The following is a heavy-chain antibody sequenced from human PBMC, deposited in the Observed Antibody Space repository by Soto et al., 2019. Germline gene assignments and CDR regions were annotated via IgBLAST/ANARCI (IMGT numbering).Heavy chain of an antibody. Sequence: EVQLVESGGGLVKPGGSLTLSCTASGFTFSTYHMNWVRQAPGKGLEWVSSINSPSSYISYGSSVKGRFTISRDNPKNSLVLQMSSMRAQDSAVYYCARMGGSDDYYYYYGMDVWGQGTAVTVSS. CDR3: ARMGGSDDYYYYYGMDV. CDR2: INSPSSYI. J-gene: IGHJ6*02. D-gene: IGHD1-26*01. CDR1: GFTFSTYH. V-gene: IGHV3-21*01.